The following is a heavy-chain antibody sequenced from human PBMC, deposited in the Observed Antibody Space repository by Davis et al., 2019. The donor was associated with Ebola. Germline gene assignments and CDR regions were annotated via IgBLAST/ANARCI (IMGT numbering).Heavy chain of an antibody. J-gene: IGHJ4*02. CDR1: GGSISSGASY. CDR3: TRDSVRYDSSGYLPI. Sequence: MPSETLSLTCSVSGGSISSGASYWSWIRQHPGKGLEWIGYIYYSGSTYYNPSLKSRVTISVDTSKNQFSLKLSSVTAADTAVYYCTRDSVRYDSSGYLPIWGQGTLVTVSS. D-gene: IGHD3-22*01. CDR2: IYYSGST. V-gene: IGHV4-31*03.